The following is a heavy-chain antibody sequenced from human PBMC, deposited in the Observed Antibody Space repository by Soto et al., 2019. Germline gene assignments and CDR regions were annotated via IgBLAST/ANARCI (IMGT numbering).Heavy chain of an antibody. D-gene: IGHD6-19*01. J-gene: IGHJ4*02. CDR1: GYTFTSYA. CDR2: INAGNGNT. Sequence: QVQLVQSGAEVKKPGASVKVSCKASGYTFTSYAMHWVRQAPGQRLEWMGWINAGNGNTKYSQKFQGRVTITRDTSASTAYMELSILRSEDTAVYYCARGPGGAVAGIFDYWGQGTLVTVSS. V-gene: IGHV1-3*01. CDR3: ARGPGGAVAGIFDY.